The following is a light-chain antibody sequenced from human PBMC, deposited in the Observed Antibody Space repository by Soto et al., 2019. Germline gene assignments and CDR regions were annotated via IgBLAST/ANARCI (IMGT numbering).Light chain of an antibody. CDR2: EVS. CDR1: SSDVGGYNY. V-gene: IGLV2-8*01. CDR3: SSYAGSFVI. Sequence: QSVLTQPPSASGSPGQSVTISCTGTSSDVGGYNYVSWYQQHPGKAPKLMIYEVSNRPSGVPDRFSGSKSGNTASLTVSGLKAEDEAYYYCSSYAGSFVIFGGGTQRTVL. J-gene: IGLJ2*01.